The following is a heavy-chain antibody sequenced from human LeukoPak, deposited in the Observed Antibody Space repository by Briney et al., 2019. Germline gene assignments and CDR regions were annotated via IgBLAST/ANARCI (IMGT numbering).Heavy chain of an antibody. J-gene: IGHJ3*02. Sequence: SETPSLTCTVSGGSISISGYSWDWIRQPPGKGLEWVGSIYYRGSTCYNPSLQSRVSISVDSSKNQFSLSLTSVTAADTALYYCARHYRLQQWLVGFDIWGQGTRGSVSS. D-gene: IGHD6-19*01. CDR1: GGSISISGYS. V-gene: IGHV4-39*01. CDR3: ARHYRLQQWLVGFDI. CDR2: IYYRGST.